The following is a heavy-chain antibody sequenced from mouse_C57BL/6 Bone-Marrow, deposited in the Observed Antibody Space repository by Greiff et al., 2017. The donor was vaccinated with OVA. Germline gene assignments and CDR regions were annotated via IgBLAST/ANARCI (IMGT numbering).Heavy chain of an antibody. J-gene: IGHJ3*01. CDR2: IYPGSGST. Sequence: VQLQQPGAELVKPGASVKMSCKASGYTFTSYWITWVKQRPGQGLEWIGDIYPGSGSTNYNEKFKSKATLTVDTSSSTAYMQLSSLTSEDSAVYYCARPTAQAIPFAYWGQGTLVTVSA. CDR1: GYTFTSYW. V-gene: IGHV1-55*01. CDR3: ARPTAQAIPFAY. D-gene: IGHD3-2*02.